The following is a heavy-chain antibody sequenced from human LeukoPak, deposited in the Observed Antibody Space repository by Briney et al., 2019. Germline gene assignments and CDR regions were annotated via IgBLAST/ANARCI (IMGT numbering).Heavy chain of an antibody. CDR2: IYPGDSDA. CDR3: ARRGEAMDPFDY. D-gene: IGHD5-18*01. V-gene: IGHV5-51*01. J-gene: IGHJ4*02. CDR1: GYSFTSYW. Sequence: GESLKISCKDSGYSFTSYWIGWVRQMPGKGLEWMGIIYPGDSDARYSPSFQGQVTISADKSINTACLQWSSLKASDTATYYCARRGEAMDPFDYWGQGTLVTVSS.